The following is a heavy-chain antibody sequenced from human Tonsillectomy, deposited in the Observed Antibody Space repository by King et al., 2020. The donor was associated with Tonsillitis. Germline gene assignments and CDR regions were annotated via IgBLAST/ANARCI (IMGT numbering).Heavy chain of an antibody. Sequence: VQLVESGGGVVQPGRSLRLSCAASGFTFSSYAMHWVRQAPGKGLEWVAVISYDGSDKYYADSVKGRFTISRDNSTNTLYLQMNSLRVEDRAVYYCARDLDYYDSSGYFYYWGQGTLVTVSS. CDR2: ISYDGSDK. V-gene: IGHV3-30*04. CDR1: GFTFSSYA. CDR3: ARDLDYYDSSGYFYY. J-gene: IGHJ4*02. D-gene: IGHD3-22*01.